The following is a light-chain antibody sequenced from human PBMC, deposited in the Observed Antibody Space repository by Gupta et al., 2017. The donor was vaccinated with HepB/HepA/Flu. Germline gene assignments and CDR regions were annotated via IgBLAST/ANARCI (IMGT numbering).Light chain of an antibody. Sequence: DIQMTQSPSSLSASVGDRVTITCRASQSISLNWYQQKPGKAPKLLIYAASNVQSGVPSRFSGSGSGTDFTLTISRLQPEDFATYYCQESDSTPFTFGHGTRLDMK. V-gene: IGKV1-39*01. CDR3: QESDSTPFT. J-gene: IGKJ3*01. CDR1: QSIS. CDR2: AAS.